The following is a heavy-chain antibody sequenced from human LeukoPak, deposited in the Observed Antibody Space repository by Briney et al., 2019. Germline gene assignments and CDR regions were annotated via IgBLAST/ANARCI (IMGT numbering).Heavy chain of an antibody. D-gene: IGHD1-26*01. J-gene: IGHJ3*02. CDR1: GGSISSGGYY. V-gene: IGHV4-31*03. CDR3: ARDLVGTDRDAFDI. CDR2: IYYSGST. Sequence: SETLSLTCTVSGGSISSGGYYWSWIRQHPGKGLEWIGYIYYSGSTYYNPSLKSRVTISVDTSKNQFSLKLSSVTAADTAVYYCARDLVGTDRDAFDIWGQGTMVTVSS.